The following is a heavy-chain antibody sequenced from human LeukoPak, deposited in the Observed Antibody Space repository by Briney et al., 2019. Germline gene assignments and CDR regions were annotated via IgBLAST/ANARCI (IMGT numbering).Heavy chain of an antibody. Sequence: GGSLRLSCAASGFTFNDYWMSWVRQAPGKGLEWVGRIRNKVNSYITEYAASVKGRFIISRDDSKNSLYLQMNSLKTEDTAVYYCVRSHSVIYGFDYWGQGILVTVSS. CDR3: VRSHSVIYGFDY. CDR2: IRNKVNSYIT. J-gene: IGHJ4*02. D-gene: IGHD5/OR15-5a*01. V-gene: IGHV3-72*01. CDR1: GFTFNDYW.